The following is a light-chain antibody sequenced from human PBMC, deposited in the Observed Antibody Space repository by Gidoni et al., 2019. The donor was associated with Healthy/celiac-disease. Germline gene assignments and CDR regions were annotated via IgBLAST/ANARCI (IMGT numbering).Light chain of an antibody. V-gene: IGKV1-8*01. Sequence: AIRITQSPSSLSASTGDRVTITCRARQGISSYLAWYQQKPGKAPKLLIYAASTLQSGVPSRFSGSGSGTDFTLTISCLQSEDVATYYCRQYYSYPLTFGQGTKVEIK. J-gene: IGKJ1*01. CDR3: RQYYSYPLT. CDR1: QGISSY. CDR2: AAS.